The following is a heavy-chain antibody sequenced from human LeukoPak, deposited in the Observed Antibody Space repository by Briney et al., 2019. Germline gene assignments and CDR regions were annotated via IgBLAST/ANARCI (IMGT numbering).Heavy chain of an antibody. CDR1: GFTFSNAW. D-gene: IGHD2-2*01. V-gene: IGHV3-15*01. J-gene: IGHJ4*02. CDR2: IKSKTDGGTT. CDR3: TTGSVPAATAG. Sequence: PGGSLRLSCTASGFTFSNAWMSWVRQAPGEGLEWVGRIKSKTDGGTTDYAAPVKGRFTISRDDSKNTLYLQMNSLKTEDTAVYYCTTGSVPAATAGWGQGTLVTVSS.